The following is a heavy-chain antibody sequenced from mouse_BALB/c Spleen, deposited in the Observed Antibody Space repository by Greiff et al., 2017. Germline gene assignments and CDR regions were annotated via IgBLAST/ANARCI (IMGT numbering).Heavy chain of an antibody. CDR2: INPSNGRT. V-gene: IGHV1S81*02. Sequence: QVQLKQSGAELVKPGASVKLSCKASGYTFTSYWMHWVKQRPGQGLEWIGEINPSNGRTNYNEKFKSKATLTVDKSSSTAYMQLSSLTSEDSAVYYCARSTDFDYWGQGTTLTVSS. CDR1: GYTFTSYW. CDR3: ARSTDFDY. J-gene: IGHJ2*01.